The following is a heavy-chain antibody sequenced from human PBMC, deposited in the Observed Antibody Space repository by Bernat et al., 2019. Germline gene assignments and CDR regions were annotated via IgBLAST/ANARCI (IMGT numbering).Heavy chain of an antibody. CDR3: ARDGAAPGIYFDY. D-gene: IGHD6-13*01. CDR2: IKQDGSEK. J-gene: IGHJ4*02. Sequence: EVQLVESGGGLVQPGGSLRLSCAVSGFTFSSHWMSWVRQAPGKGLEWVANIKQDGSEKYYVDSVKGRFTISRDNAKNSLFLQMNSLRAGDTAVYYCARDGAAPGIYFDYWGQGTLVTVSS. V-gene: IGHV3-7*03. CDR1: GFTFSSHW.